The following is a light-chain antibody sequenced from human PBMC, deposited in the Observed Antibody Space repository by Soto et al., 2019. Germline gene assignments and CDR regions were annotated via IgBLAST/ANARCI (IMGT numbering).Light chain of an antibody. Sequence: EIVMTQSPVTLSVSPGERATLSCRASQSVSSNLAWYQQKPGQAPSLLIYGAFTRATGIPARFSGTGSGTEFTLTISSLQSEDFALYYCQQYNDWHLTFGQGTKVDI. CDR3: QQYNDWHLT. CDR2: GAF. CDR1: QSVSSN. J-gene: IGKJ1*01. V-gene: IGKV3-15*01.